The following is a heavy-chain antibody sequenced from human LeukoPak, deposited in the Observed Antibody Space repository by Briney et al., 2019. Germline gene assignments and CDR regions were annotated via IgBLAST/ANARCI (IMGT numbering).Heavy chain of an antibody. CDR1: GYTFTGYY. J-gene: IGHJ6*03. CDR2: IDPNSGDT. D-gene: IGHD3-10*01. V-gene: IGHV1-2*02. Sequence: EASMKVSCKASGYTFTGYYIHWVRQAPGQGLEWMGWIDPNSGDTKYVQKFQGRVTMTRDTSISTAYMDLSSLRSDDTAMYYCATQGVVRGDTTYYYYYYMDVWGKGTTVTVSS. CDR3: ATQGVVRGDTTYYYYYYMDV.